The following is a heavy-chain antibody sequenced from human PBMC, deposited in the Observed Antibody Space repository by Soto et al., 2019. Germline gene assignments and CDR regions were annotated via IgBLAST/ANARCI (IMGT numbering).Heavy chain of an antibody. Sequence: TLSLTCTVSGGSISSYYWSWIRQPPGKGLEWIGYIYYSGSTNYNPSLKSRVTISVDTSKNQFSLKLSSVTAADTAVYYCARDLSSYYDSSGTQRHPYYFDYWGQGTLVTVS. CDR1: GGSISSYY. D-gene: IGHD3-22*01. J-gene: IGHJ4*02. CDR2: IYYSGST. CDR3: ARDLSSYYDSSGTQRHPYYFDY. V-gene: IGHV4-59*01.